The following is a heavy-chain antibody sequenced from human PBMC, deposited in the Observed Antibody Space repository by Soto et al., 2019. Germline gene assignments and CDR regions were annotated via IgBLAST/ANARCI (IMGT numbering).Heavy chain of an antibody. CDR3: ARQDDFWSGYNSFDP. D-gene: IGHD3-3*01. Sequence: SETLSLTCSVSGGSISTTSYYWACIRQPPGKGLEWVGSIYYNGFTYYNPSLKSRLTISVDTSKHQFSLRLSSVTAADTALYYCARQDDFWSGYNSFDPWGQGTLVTVSS. V-gene: IGHV4-39*01. CDR2: IYYNGFT. CDR1: GGSISTTSYY. J-gene: IGHJ5*02.